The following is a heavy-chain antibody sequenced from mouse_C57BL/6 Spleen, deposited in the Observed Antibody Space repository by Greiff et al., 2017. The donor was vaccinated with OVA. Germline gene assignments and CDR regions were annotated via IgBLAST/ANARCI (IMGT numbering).Heavy chain of an antibody. CDR2: IYPGDGDT. V-gene: IGHV1-80*01. CDR1: GYAFSSYW. Sequence: QVQLKESGAELVKPGASVKISCKASGYAFSSYWMNWVKQRPGKGLEWIGQIYPGDGDTNYNGKFKGKATLTADKSSSTAYMQLSSLTSEDSAVYFCARRGYSNLDYWGQGTTLTVSS. J-gene: IGHJ2*01. CDR3: ARRGYSNLDY. D-gene: IGHD2-5*01.